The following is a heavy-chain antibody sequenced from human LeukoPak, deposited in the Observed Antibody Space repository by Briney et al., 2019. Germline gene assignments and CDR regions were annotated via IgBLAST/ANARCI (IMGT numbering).Heavy chain of an antibody. CDR1: GGSISTSNYY. J-gene: IGHJ3*02. Sequence: SETLSLTCTVSGGSISTSNYYWGWVRQPPGKGLEWIGNIFYSGSTYYSPSLKSRVTISLDTSRNQFSLKLNSVTAADTAVYYCAKSNGYGLVDIWGRGTMVTVSS. CDR3: AKSNGYGLVDI. CDR2: IFYSGST. D-gene: IGHD3-10*01. V-gene: IGHV4-39*07.